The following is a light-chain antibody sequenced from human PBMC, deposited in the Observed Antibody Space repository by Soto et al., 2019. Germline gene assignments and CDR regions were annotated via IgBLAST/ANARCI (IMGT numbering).Light chain of an antibody. V-gene: IGKV1-33*01. CDR1: QDISNS. CDR2: DAP. Sequence: DIQMTQSPSSLSASVGDRVTITCQASQDISNSLNWFQQKPGKAPKLLIYDAPTLETGVPSRFSGSGSGTDFTFTIRSLQPEDLATYYCQQYDDFPHTFGQGTKLEIK. CDR3: QQYDDFPHT. J-gene: IGKJ2*01.